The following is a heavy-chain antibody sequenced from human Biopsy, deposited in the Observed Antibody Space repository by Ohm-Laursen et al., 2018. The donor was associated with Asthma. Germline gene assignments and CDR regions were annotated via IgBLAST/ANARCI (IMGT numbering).Heavy chain of an antibody. CDR1: GGTFNTYV. D-gene: IGHD2-2*01. CDR3: ARKAGSCISRTCYSLDF. V-gene: IGHV1-69*13. CDR2: INSVFGTT. Sequence: SVTVSCKSLGGTFNTYVGGWVRQAPGQGLEWMGGINSVFGTTTYPQKFQDRVAITVDDSTSTVYMELSSLRSEDTAVYYCARKAGSCISRTCYSLDFWGQGPLVTVSP. J-gene: IGHJ4*02.